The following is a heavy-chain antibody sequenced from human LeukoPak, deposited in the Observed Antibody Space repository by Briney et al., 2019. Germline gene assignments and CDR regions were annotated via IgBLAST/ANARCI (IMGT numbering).Heavy chain of an antibody. J-gene: IGHJ6*03. CDR3: AKDRCSNGIGCYYYYMEV. V-gene: IGHV3-30*02. Sequence: GGSLRLSCAASAFTFRSYGMHWVRQAPGKGLEWVAYIQYDRTNEQYAHSVKGRFRISRDNSNNILYLQMNSLRTEDTAVYYCAKDRCSNGIGCYYYYMEVWGKGTTVTISS. CDR2: IQYDRTNE. D-gene: IGHD2-8*01. CDR1: AFTFRSYG.